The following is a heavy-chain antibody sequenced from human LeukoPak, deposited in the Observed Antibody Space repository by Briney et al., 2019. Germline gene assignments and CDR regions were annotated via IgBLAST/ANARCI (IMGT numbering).Heavy chain of an antibody. J-gene: IGHJ6*03. D-gene: IGHD2-8*02. Sequence: PSETLSLTCSVSGGSISSYYWSWIRQPPGKGLEWIGYINYSGSTYYNPSLKSRVTISVDTSKNQFSLKLSSVTAADTAVYYCARQGAGGYQYYYYMDVWGKGTTVTVSS. CDR2: INYSGST. CDR3: ARQGAGGYQYYYYMDV. V-gene: IGHV4-59*08. CDR1: GGSISSYY.